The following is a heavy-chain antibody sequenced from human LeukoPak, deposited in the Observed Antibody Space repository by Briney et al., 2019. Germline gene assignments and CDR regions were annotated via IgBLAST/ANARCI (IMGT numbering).Heavy chain of an antibody. CDR3: ARLPDVAVAGTVGFFDY. J-gene: IGHJ4*02. Sequence: GESLKISCKGSGYSFTSYWIGWVRQMPGKGLEWMGIFYPGDSDTRYSPSFQGQVTISADKSISTAYLQWSSLKASDTAMYYCARLPDVAVAGTVGFFDYWGQGTLVTVSS. CDR1: GYSFTSYW. V-gene: IGHV5-51*01. CDR2: FYPGDSDT. D-gene: IGHD6-19*01.